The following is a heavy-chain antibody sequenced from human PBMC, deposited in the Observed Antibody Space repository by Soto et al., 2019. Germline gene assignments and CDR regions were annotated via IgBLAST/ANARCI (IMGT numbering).Heavy chain of an antibody. CDR1: GGSFSGYY. J-gene: IGHJ4*02. V-gene: IGHV4-34*01. CDR2: INHSGST. Sequence: SATLCITWAVYGGSFSGYYWSWIRQPPGKGLEWIGEINHSGSTNYNPSLKSRVTISVDTSKNQFSLKLSSVTAADTAVYYCARGLSAIVFWGQGTQVTVSS. D-gene: IGHD1-26*01. CDR3: ARGLSAIVF.